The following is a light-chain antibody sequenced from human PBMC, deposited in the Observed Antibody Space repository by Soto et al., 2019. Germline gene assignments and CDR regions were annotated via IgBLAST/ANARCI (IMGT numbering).Light chain of an antibody. V-gene: IGKV1-5*01. CDR1: QSISSW. Sequence: DIQMTQSPSTLSASVGDRVTITCRASQSISSWLAWYQQKPGKAPKLLIYDASSLESGVSSRFSGSGSGTEFTLTISSLQHDDFDTYYCQQYNSYSSLTFGGGTKVQIK. J-gene: IGKJ4*01. CDR3: QQYNSYSSLT. CDR2: DAS.